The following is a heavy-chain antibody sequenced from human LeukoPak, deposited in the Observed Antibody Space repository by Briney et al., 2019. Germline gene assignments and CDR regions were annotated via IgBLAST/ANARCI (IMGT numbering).Heavy chain of an antibody. D-gene: IGHD5-12*01. CDR3: AREYSASEH. V-gene: IGHV1-2*02. Sequence: GASVKVSCKASGYTFVGYYLRWVRQAPGQGLEWTAWIDPYTGNTHYAQKFQGRITVTRDTSISTTYMELSWLTSDDTALYYCAREYSASEHWGQGTLVTVSS. CDR1: GYTFVGYY. J-gene: IGHJ1*01. CDR2: IDPYTGNT.